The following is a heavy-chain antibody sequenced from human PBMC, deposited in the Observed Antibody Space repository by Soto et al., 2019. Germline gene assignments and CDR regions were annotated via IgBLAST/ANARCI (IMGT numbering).Heavy chain of an antibody. Sequence: ASGPTLVNPTETLTLTCTVSGFSLSNVRMGVSWIRQPPGKALEWLAHIFSNDEKSYSTSLKSRLTISKDTSRGQVVLTMTNMDPVDTATYYCARTTITSFLFDYWGQGTLVTVSS. CDR3: ARTTITSFLFDY. CDR2: IFSNDEK. D-gene: IGHD5-12*01. J-gene: IGHJ4*02. V-gene: IGHV2-26*01. CDR1: GFSLSNVRMG.